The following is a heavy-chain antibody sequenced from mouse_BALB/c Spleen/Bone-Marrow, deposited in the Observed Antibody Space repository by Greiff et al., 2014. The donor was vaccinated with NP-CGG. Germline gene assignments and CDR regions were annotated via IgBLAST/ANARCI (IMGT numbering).Heavy chain of an antibody. V-gene: IGHV14-3*02. CDR2: IDPANGNT. Sequence: VQLQQFGAELVKPGASVKLSCTASGLNIKDTYMHWVKQRPEQGLEWIGRIDPANGNTKYDPKFQGKATITADTSSNTAYLQLSSLTSEDTAVYYCARYDYGWYFYVWGAGTTVTVSS. D-gene: IGHD1-1*01. J-gene: IGHJ1*01. CDR1: GLNIKDTY. CDR3: ARYDYGWYFYV.